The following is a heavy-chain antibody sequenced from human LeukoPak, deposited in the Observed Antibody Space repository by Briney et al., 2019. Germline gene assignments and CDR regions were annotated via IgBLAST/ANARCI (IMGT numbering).Heavy chain of an antibody. CDR1: GFTFTSSA. D-gene: IGHD3-22*01. CDR2: IVVGSGNT. Sequence: ASVKVSCKASGFTFTSSAMQWVRQARGQRLEWIGWIVVGSGNTNYAQKFQERVTITRDMSTSTAYMELSSLRSEDTAVYYCAAGVVDGSGYYYAFDIWGQGTMVTVSS. CDR3: AAGVVDGSGYYYAFDI. J-gene: IGHJ3*02. V-gene: IGHV1-58*02.